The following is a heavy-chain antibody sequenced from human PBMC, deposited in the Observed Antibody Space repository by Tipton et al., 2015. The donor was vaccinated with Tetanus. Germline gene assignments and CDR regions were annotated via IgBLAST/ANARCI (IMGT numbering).Heavy chain of an antibody. J-gene: IGHJ5*02. CDR3: ARATRDYHILTGYRRTFDP. D-gene: IGHD3-9*01. Sequence: SLRLSCAASGFTFSSYWMHWVRQAPGKGLMWVSRINSDGSSTSYADSVKGRFTISRDNAKNTLYLQMNSLRAEDTAVYYCARATRDYHILTGYRRTFDPWGQGTLVTVSS. V-gene: IGHV3-74*01. CDR1: GFTFSSYW. CDR2: INSDGSST.